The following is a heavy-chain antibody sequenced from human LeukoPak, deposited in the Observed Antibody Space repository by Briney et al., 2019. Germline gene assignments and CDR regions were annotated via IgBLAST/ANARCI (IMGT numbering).Heavy chain of an antibody. CDR3: ARGYCSSTSCYYYFDY. CDR2: IYHSGST. J-gene: IGHJ4*02. Sequence: SETLSLTCAVSGGSISSSNWWSWVRQPPGKGLEWIGEIYHSGSTNYNPSLKSRVTISVDKSKNQFSLKLSSVTAADTAVYYCARGYCSSTSCYYYFDYWGQGTLVTVSS. CDR1: GGSISSSNW. V-gene: IGHV4-4*02. D-gene: IGHD2-2*01.